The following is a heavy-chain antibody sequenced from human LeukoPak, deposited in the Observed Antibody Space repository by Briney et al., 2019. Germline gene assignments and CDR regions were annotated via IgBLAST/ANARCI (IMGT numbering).Heavy chain of an antibody. D-gene: IGHD5-18*01. CDR3: ARQRLQRGYSPQGRPLDY. CDR2: IKHSGST. CDR1: GFTFTTYW. V-gene: IGHV4-34*01. Sequence: GSLRLSCAASGFTFTTYWMSWIRQPPGKGLEWIGEIKHSGSTNYNPSLTSRVNITVNTSNNQFSLKLSSVTAADTAVYYCARQRLQRGYSPQGRPLDYWGQGTLVTVSS. J-gene: IGHJ4*02.